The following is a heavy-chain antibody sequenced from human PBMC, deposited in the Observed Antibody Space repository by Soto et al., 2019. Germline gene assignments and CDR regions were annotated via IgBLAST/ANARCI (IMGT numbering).Heavy chain of an antibody. V-gene: IGHV3-21*01. CDR2: ISSTSAYI. Sequence: EVQLVESGGGLVKPGGSLSLSCAASGFTFNTYSMNWVRQAPGKGLEWVSSISSTSAYIYYADSVRGRFTISRDNAKNSLSLQMNSLKAEDTAVYYCAREKSGADAWFFDLWGRGTLVTVSS. CDR1: GFTFNTYS. CDR3: AREKSGADAWFFDL. D-gene: IGHD1-26*01. J-gene: IGHJ2*01.